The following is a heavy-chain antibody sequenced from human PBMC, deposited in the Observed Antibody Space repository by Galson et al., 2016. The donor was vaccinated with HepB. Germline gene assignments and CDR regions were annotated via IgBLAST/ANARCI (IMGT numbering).Heavy chain of an antibody. D-gene: IGHD1-1*01. V-gene: IGHV3-11*01. CDR2: IDISGSTI. J-gene: IGHJ4*02. Sequence: SLRLSCAASGFTFSDYYMSWIRQAPGKGLEWVSYIDISGSTIYYADSVKGRFTISRDNAKNSLYLQMNSLRAEDTAVYYCTSNRRNYCCDNSWGQGTLVTVSS. CDR3: TSNRRNYCCDNS. CDR1: GFTFSDYY.